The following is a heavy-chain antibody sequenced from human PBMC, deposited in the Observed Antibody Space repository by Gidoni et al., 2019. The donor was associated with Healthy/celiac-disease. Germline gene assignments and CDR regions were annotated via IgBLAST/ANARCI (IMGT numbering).Heavy chain of an antibody. CDR2: ISYDGSNK. CDR3: AKESRTGLDY. CDR1: GFTFSSYG. D-gene: IGHD1-1*01. Sequence: QVQLVESGGGVVQPGRSLRLSLPASGFTFSSYGMHWVRQAPGKGLEWVAVISYDGSNKYYADSVKGRFTISRDNSKNTLYLQMNSLRAEDTAVYYCAKESRTGLDYWGQGTLVTVSS. J-gene: IGHJ4*02. V-gene: IGHV3-30*18.